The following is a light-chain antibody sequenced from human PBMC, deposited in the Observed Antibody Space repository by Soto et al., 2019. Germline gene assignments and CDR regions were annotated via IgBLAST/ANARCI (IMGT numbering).Light chain of an antibody. Sequence: EIVLTQSPGTLSLSPGERATLSCRASLSVSSSSLAWYQQKRGQAPRLLIYGASSRATGIPARFRGSGSGTDFTLTISSLEPEDSAVYYCQQRSNSPPWITFGQGTRLEIK. CDR3: QQRSNSPPWIT. CDR1: LSVSSSS. J-gene: IGKJ5*01. CDR2: GAS. V-gene: IGKV3D-20*02.